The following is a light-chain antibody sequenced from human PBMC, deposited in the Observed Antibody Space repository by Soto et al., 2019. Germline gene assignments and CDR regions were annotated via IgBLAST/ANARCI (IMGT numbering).Light chain of an antibody. CDR3: SSFTSSSTQV. CDR2: EVS. CDR1: SSDVGGYNY. J-gene: IGLJ3*02. Sequence: QSALTQPASVSGSPGQTITISCTGRSSDVGGYNYVSWYQQHPDKAPKLMIYEVSNRPSGVSNRFSGSKSGNTASLTISGLQAEDEADYYCSSFTSSSTQVLGGGTKVTVL. V-gene: IGLV2-14*01.